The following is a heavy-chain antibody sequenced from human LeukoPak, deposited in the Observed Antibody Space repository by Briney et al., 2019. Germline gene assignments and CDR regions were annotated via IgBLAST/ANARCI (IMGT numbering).Heavy chain of an antibody. J-gene: IGHJ3*02. CDR1: GYTFTSYY. Sequence: GASVKVSCKASGYTFTSYYLHWLRQAPGQGLEWMGLINPSGGNTTYAQKFQGRVTMTRDTSTSTVYMELSSLRSEDMALYYCAKGIVAGSSLAFDIWGQGTMVTVSS. CDR2: INPSGGNT. V-gene: IGHV1-46*01. D-gene: IGHD3-22*01. CDR3: AKGIVAGSSLAFDI.